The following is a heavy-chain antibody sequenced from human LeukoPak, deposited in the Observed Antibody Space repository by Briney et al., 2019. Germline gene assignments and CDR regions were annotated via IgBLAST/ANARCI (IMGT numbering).Heavy chain of an antibody. Sequence: ASVKVSCTASGYTFTGYQMHWVRQAPGQGLEWMGWMNPNSGGTNYAQKFQGRVTMTRDTSITTAYMELSGLTSDDTAVYYCARGDLGDWGQGTLVTVSS. CDR1: GYTFTGYQ. D-gene: IGHD1-26*01. CDR3: ARGDLGD. V-gene: IGHV1-2*02. CDR2: MNPNSGGT. J-gene: IGHJ4*02.